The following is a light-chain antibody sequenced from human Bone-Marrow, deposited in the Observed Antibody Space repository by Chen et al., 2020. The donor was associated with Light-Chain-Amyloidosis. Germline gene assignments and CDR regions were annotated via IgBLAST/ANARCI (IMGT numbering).Light chain of an antibody. Sequence: QSALTQPASVSGSPGQSITISCTGTSSDVGGYNLVSWYQPHPGKAPKLMIYGVSKRPSGVSNRVSGSKSGNTASLTISGLQAEDESDYYCRSYAGDSTYVFGLGTKVTVL. CDR2: GVS. CDR1: SSDVGGYNL. CDR3: RSYAGDSTYV. J-gene: IGLJ1*01. V-gene: IGLV2-23*02.